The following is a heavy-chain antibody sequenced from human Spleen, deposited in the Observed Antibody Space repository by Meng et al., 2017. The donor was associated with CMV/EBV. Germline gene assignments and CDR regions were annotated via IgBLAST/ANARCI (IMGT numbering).Heavy chain of an antibody. CDR3: ARVDYNSTSSSFDY. J-gene: IGHJ4*02. CDR1: GGSVSTCRW. CDR2: IYHRGST. Sequence: SGGSVSTCRWWGWVRQPPGKGLGWIGEIYHRGSTNYNPSLKSRASVSVDKSKSQFSLKLSSVTATDTAVYYCARVDYNSTSSSFDYWGQGTLVTVSS. V-gene: IGHV4-4*02. D-gene: IGHD6-6*01.